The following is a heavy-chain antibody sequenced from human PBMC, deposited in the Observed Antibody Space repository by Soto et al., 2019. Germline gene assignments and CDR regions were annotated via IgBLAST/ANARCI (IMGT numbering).Heavy chain of an antibody. CDR1: GFTFSSYA. CDR2: ISGSGGST. V-gene: IGHV3-23*01. Sequence: PGGSLRLSCAASGFTFSSYAMSWVRQAPGKGLEWVSAISGSGGSTYYADSVKGRFTISRDNSKNTLYLQMNSLRAEDTAVYYCAKRRLLGYDSSGYYYDYWGQGTLVTVSS. CDR3: AKRRLLGYDSSGYYYDY. J-gene: IGHJ4*02. D-gene: IGHD3-22*01.